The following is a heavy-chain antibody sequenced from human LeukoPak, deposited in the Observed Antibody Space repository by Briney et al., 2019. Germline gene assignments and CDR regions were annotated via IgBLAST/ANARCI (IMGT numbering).Heavy chain of an antibody. CDR1: GYTFTGYY. CDR2: INPNSGAT. J-gene: IGHJ4*02. V-gene: IGHV1-2*02. Sequence: ASVKVSCKASGYTFTGYYMHWVRQAPGQGLEWMGWINPNSGATNYAQKCQGRVTMTRDTSISTAYMELSRLRSDDTAVYYCARAMWLVPYFDYWGQGTLVTVSS. D-gene: IGHD6-19*01. CDR3: ARAMWLVPYFDY.